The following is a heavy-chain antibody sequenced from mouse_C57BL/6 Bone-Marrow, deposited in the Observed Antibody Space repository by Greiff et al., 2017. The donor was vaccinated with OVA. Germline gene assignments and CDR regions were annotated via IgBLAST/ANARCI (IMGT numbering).Heavy chain of an antibody. D-gene: IGHD1-1*02. CDR2: IHPNSGST. J-gene: IGHJ4*01. V-gene: IGHV1-64*01. CDR1: GYTFTSYW. Sequence: QVQLQQSGAELVKPGASVTLSCKASGYTFTSYWMHWVKQRPGQGLEWIGMIHPNSGSTNYNEKFKSKATLTVDKSSSTAYMQLSSLTSEDSAVYYCASLVGYAMDYWGQGTSVTVSS. CDR3: ASLVGYAMDY.